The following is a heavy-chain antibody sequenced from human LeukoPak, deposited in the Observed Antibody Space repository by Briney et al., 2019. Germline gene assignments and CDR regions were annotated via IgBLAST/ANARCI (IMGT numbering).Heavy chain of an antibody. CDR2: ISGSGGST. J-gene: IGHJ4*02. CDR1: GFTFSSYA. CDR3: AKDFITMVRGVASGY. D-gene: IGHD3-10*01. V-gene: IGHV3-23*01. Sequence: GGSLRLSCAASGFTFSSYAMSWVRQAPGKGLEWVSAISGSGGSTYYADSVKGRFPISRDNSKNTPYLQMNSLRAEDTAVYYCAKDFITMVRGVASGYWRQGTLVTDSS.